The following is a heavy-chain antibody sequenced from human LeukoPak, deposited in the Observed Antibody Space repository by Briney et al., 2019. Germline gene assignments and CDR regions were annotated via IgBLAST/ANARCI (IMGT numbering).Heavy chain of an antibody. Sequence: SGGSLRLSCAASGFTFSSYWMSWVRQAPGKGLEWVANIKQDGSEKYYVDSVKGRFTISRDNAKNSLYLQMNSLRAEDTAVYYCARDPGDYGYYYMDVWGKGTTVTVSS. D-gene: IGHD4-17*01. J-gene: IGHJ6*03. V-gene: IGHV3-7*01. CDR2: IKQDGSEK. CDR3: ARDPGDYGYYYMDV. CDR1: GFTFSSYW.